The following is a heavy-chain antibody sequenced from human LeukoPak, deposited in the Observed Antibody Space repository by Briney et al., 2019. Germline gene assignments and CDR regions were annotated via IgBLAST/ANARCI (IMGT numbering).Heavy chain of an antibody. D-gene: IGHD3-10*01. Sequence: PGESLRLSCAASGFTVSSNYMSWVRQAPGKGLEWVSVIYSGGSTYYADCVKGRFTISTDNSKNTLYLQMNSLRAEDTAVYYCASLTYYYGSGSPEYFDYWGQGTLVTVSS. CDR1: GFTVSSNY. V-gene: IGHV3-66*01. CDR3: ASLTYYYGSGSPEYFDY. J-gene: IGHJ4*02. CDR2: IYSGGST.